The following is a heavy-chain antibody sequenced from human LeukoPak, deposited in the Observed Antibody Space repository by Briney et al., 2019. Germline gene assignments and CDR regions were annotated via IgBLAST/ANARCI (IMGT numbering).Heavy chain of an antibody. Sequence: SVKVSCKASGGTSNSHAISWVRQAPGQGLEWMGRIIPNLGTTNRAQNFQDRVTLTADKPTNTAYMELTSLTSDDTAVYYCATTNDGGGYQWGDFFDFWGQGTLVTVSS. V-gene: IGHV1-69*04. D-gene: IGHD3-22*01. J-gene: IGHJ4*02. CDR3: ATTNDGGGYQWGDFFDF. CDR2: IIPNLGTT. CDR1: GGTSNSHA.